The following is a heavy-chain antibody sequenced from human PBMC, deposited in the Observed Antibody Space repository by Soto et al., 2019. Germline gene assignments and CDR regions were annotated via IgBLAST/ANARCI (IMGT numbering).Heavy chain of an antibody. Sequence: PGGSLRLSCAASGFTFSDYYMSWIRQAPGKGLEWVSYISSSSSYTNYADSVKGRFTISRDNAKNSLYLKMNSLRAEDTAVYYCARDFSLRYFDWSGDYYGMDVWGQGTTVPVSS. D-gene: IGHD3-9*01. CDR3: ARDFSLRYFDWSGDYYGMDV. V-gene: IGHV3-11*05. J-gene: IGHJ6*02. CDR1: GFTFSDYY. CDR2: ISSSSSYT.